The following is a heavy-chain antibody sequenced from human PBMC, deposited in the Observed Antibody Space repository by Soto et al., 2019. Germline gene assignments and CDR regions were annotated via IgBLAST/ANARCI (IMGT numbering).Heavy chain of an antibody. CDR2: IIPIFGTA. V-gene: IGHV1-69*01. CDR1: GGTFSSYA. CDR3: ARHRGTMIVVGYAFDI. Sequence: QVQLVQSGAEVKKPGSSVKVSCKASGGTFSSYAISWVRQAPGQGLEWMGGIIPIFGTANYAQKFQGRVTITADESTSTAYMELSRLRSGDTAVYYCARHRGTMIVVGYAFDIWGQGTMVTVSS. D-gene: IGHD3-22*01. J-gene: IGHJ3*02.